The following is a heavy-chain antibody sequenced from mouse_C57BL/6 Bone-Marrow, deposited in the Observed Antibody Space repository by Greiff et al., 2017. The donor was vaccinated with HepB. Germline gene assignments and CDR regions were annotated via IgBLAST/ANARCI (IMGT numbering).Heavy chain of an antibody. D-gene: IGHD2-1*01. Sequence: EVMLVESGGGLVKPGGSLKLSCAASGFTFSSYAMSWVRQTPEKRLEWVATISDGGSYTYYPDNVKGRFTISRDNAKNNLYLQMSHLKSEDTAMYYCARDGNRYYAMDYWGQGTSVTVSS. CDR2: ISDGGSYT. CDR3: ARDGNRYYAMDY. CDR1: GFTFSSYA. V-gene: IGHV5-4*01. J-gene: IGHJ4*01.